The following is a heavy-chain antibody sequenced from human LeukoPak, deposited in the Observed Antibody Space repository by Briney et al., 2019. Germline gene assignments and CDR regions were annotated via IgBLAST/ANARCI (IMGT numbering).Heavy chain of an antibody. D-gene: IGHD6-19*01. V-gene: IGHV1-18*01. Sequence: VASVKVSCKASGGTFSSYAISWVRQAPGQGLEWMGCISGYNGNTNYAQKLQGRVTMTTDTSTSTAYMELRSLRSDDTAVYYCARRRSEEFDFDCWGQGTLVTVSS. CDR1: GGTFSSYA. CDR3: ARRRSEEFDFDC. CDR2: ISGYNGNT. J-gene: IGHJ4*02.